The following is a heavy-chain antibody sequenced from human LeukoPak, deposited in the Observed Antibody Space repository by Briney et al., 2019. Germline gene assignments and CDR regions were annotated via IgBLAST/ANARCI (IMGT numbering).Heavy chain of an antibody. J-gene: IGHJ5*02. V-gene: IGHV4-39*07. CDR1: GGSISSSSYY. CDR2: IYYSGST. CDR3: ARDDTAMGGRWFDP. Sequence: SETLSLTCTVSGGSISSSSYYWGWIRQPPGKGLEWIGSIYYSGSTYYNPSLKSRVTISVDTSKNQFSLKLSSVTAADTAVYYCARDDTAMGGRWFDPWGQGTLVTVSS. D-gene: IGHD5-18*01.